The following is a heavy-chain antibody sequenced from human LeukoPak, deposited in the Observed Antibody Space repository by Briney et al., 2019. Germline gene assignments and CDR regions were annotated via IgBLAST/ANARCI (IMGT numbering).Heavy chain of an antibody. D-gene: IGHD4-17*01. Sequence: GGSLRLSCAASGFTLSTYWMSWVRQAPGKELEWVANIKEDGSEKYYVDSVKGRFTISRDNAKNSLFLEMNTLRAEDTAVYYCARDSPYGDYDSFDIWGQGTMVTVSS. CDR2: IKEDGSEK. J-gene: IGHJ3*02. CDR1: GFTLSTYW. V-gene: IGHV3-7*01. CDR3: ARDSPYGDYDSFDI.